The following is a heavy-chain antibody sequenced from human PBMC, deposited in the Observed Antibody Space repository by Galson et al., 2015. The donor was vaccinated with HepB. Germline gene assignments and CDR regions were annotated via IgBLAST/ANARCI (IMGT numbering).Heavy chain of an antibody. Sequence: SLRLSCAASGFTFSSYSMNWVRQAPGKGLEWVSYISSSSSTIYYADSVKGRFTISRDNAKNSLYLQMNSLRDEDTAVYYCARDLSSGWSPAFDYWGQGTLVTVSS. D-gene: IGHD6-19*01. J-gene: IGHJ4*02. CDR3: ARDLSSGWSPAFDY. CDR2: ISSSSSTI. CDR1: GFTFSSYS. V-gene: IGHV3-48*02.